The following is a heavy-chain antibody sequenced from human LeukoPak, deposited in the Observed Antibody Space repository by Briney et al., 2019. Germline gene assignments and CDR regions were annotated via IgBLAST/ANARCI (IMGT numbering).Heavy chain of an antibody. D-gene: IGHD6-13*01. CDR1: GGSISSSSYY. CDR3: ARHGGAAGGH. CDR2: IYYSGST. V-gene: IGHV4-39*01. J-gene: IGHJ4*02. Sequence: MTSETLSLTCSVSGGSISSSSYYWGWIRQPPGKGLEWIGSIYYSGSTYYNPSLKSRVTISVDTSKNQLSLKLTSVTAADTAVYYCARHGGAAGGHWGQGTLVTVSS.